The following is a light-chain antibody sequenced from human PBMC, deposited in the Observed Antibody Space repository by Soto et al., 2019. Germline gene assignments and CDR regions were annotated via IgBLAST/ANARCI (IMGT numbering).Light chain of an antibody. CDR3: QQYGSSPT. Sequence: ETVLTQSPATLSLSPGERATLSCRASRNINNFLAWYQQKPGQAPRLLIYEASKRATGVPARFSGSGSGTDFTLTISSLESEDFAVYYCQQYGSSPTFGGGTKVEIK. V-gene: IGKV3-11*01. J-gene: IGKJ4*01. CDR2: EAS. CDR1: RNINNF.